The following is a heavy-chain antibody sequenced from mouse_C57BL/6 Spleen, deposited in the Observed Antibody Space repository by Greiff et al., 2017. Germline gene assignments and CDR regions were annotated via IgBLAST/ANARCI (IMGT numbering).Heavy chain of an antibody. D-gene: IGHD2-4*01. CDR2: IYPGSGST. V-gene: IGHV1-55*01. CDR3: ARDDYDPMDY. Sequence: VQLEQSGVELVKPGASVKMSCKASGYTFTSYWITWVKQRPGQGLEWIGDIYPGSGSTNYNEKFKSKATLTVDTSSSTAYMQLSSLTSEDSAVYYCARDDYDPMDYWGQGTSVTVSS. CDR1: GYTFTSYW. J-gene: IGHJ4*01.